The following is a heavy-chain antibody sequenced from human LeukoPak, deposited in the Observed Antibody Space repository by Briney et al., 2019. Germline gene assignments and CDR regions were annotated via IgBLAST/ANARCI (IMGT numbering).Heavy chain of an antibody. CDR3: AMKRDESGYSPFDS. CDR2: IYDSGST. Sequence: SETLSLTCTVSGGPISSYYWSWIRQPPGKGLEWIGYIYDSGSTKYNPSLQSRVTISVDTSKNQFSLKVSSVTAADTAVYYCAMKRDESGYSPFDSWGQGTLVTVSS. J-gene: IGHJ4*02. D-gene: IGHD5-12*01. V-gene: IGHV4-59*08. CDR1: GGPISSYY.